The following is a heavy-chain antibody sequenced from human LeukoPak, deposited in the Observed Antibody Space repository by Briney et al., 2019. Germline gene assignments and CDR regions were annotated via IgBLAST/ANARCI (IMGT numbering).Heavy chain of an antibody. V-gene: IGHV1-2*06. Sequence: ASVKVSCKASGYTFTDYYMHWVRQAPGQGLELMGRINPNSGGTSSARTFQDRVTVTRDTSISTVYMELSRLTSDDTAVYYCARSPSGWYGDYWGQGTLVTVSS. J-gene: IGHJ4*02. CDR1: GYTFTDYY. CDR2: INPNSGGT. CDR3: ARSPSGWYGDY. D-gene: IGHD6-19*01.